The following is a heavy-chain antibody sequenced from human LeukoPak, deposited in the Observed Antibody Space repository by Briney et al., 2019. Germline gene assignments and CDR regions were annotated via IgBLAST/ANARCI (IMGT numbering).Heavy chain of an antibody. CDR1: GGSFSGYY. J-gene: IGHJ5*02. D-gene: IGHD3-10*01. CDR3: ARVATMVRGVIMSWFDP. CDR2: INHSGST. V-gene: IGHV4-34*01. Sequence: PSETLSLTCAVYGGSFSGYYWSWIRLPPGKGLEWIGEINHSGSTNYNPSLKSRVTISVDTSKNQFSLKLSSVTAADTAVYYCARVATMVRGVIMSWFDPWGQGTLVTVSS.